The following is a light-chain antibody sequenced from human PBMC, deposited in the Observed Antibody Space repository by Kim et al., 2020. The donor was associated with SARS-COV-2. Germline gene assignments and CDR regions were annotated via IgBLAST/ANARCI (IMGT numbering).Light chain of an antibody. V-gene: IGKV1-39*01. CDR2: AAS. CDR1: QTINNY. J-gene: IGKJ4*01. CDR3: QQSHTTPLT. Sequence: AAVGDRVTLTCRASQTINNYLKWYQHKPGKAPNLLIHAASNLQDGVPSRFSGSGSGTDFTLTISSLQPEDFATYYCQQSHTTPLTFGGGTKVDIK.